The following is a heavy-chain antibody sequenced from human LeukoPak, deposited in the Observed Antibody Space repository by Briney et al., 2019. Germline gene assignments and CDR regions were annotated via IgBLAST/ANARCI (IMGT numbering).Heavy chain of an antibody. CDR2: IYYTGST. CDR1: GGSISSDAYY. CDR3: ARGTGSEYLWDTSLFFDH. Sequence: SETLSLTCTVSGGSISSDAYYWSWIRQHPGKAMDWIGYIYYTGSTFYNPSLKSRATISIDTSKSQFSLRLSSVTAADTAVYYCARGTGSEYLWDTSLFFDHWGQGALLTVSS. J-gene: IGHJ4*02. V-gene: IGHV4-31*03. D-gene: IGHD3-16*01.